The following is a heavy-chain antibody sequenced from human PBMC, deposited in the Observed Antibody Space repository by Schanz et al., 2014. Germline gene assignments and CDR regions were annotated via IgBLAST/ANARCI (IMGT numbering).Heavy chain of an antibody. J-gene: IGHJ4*02. D-gene: IGHD2-15*01. CDR1: GFTFSRSG. CDR3: ARDPGGTKTHGL. V-gene: IGHV3-30*12. CDR2: ISYDGSHK. Sequence: QVQLVESGGGLVQPGRSLRLSCAASGFTFSRSGMHWVRQAPGKGLDWVAVISYDGSHKDYADSVKGRFTISRDNSKNTLYLQMNSLRAEDTAVYYCARDPGGTKTHGLWGQGTLVTVSS.